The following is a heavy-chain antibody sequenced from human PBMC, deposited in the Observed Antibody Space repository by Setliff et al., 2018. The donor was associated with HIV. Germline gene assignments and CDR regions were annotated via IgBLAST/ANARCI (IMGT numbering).Heavy chain of an antibody. V-gene: IGHV1-3*01. J-gene: IGHJ4*01. D-gene: IGHD2-21*01. CDR1: GYTFSHYT. CDR3: ARGALLAVFDFDH. Sequence: GASVKVSCKASGYTFSHYTMHWVRQAPGQSLEWMGWINVGKGDTKYSQELQGRITLTTDTSANAAYMELSSLRSDDTAVYFCARGALLAVFDFDHWGHGTLVTVSS. CDR2: INVGKGDT.